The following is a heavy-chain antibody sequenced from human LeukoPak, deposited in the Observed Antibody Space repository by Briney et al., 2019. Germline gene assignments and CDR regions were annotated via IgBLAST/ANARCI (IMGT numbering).Heavy chain of an antibody. V-gene: IGHV1-8*01. CDR2: MNPNSGNT. D-gene: IGHD2-15*01. CDR3: ARVVSGGWSDS. Sequence: ASVKVSFKASGYTFTSYDINWVRQAAGQGLEWMGWMNPNSGNTGYAQKFQGRVTMTRSTSVSTAYMELSSLGSEDTAVYYCARVVSGGWSDSWGQGTLVTVSS. J-gene: IGHJ5*01. CDR1: GYTFTSYD.